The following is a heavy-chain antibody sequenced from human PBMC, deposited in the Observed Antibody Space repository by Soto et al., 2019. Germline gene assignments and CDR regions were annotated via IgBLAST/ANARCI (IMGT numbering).Heavy chain of an antibody. J-gene: IGHJ6*02. CDR3: ARSGVKRWLQLADGMDV. Sequence: GESLKISCKGSGYSFTSYWIGWVRQMPGKGLEWMGIIYPGDSDTRYSPSFQGQVTISADKSISTAYLQWSSLKASDTAMYYCARSGVKRWLQLADGMDVWGQGTTVTVSS. CDR2: IYPGDSDT. CDR1: GYSFTSYW. D-gene: IGHD5-12*01. V-gene: IGHV5-51*01.